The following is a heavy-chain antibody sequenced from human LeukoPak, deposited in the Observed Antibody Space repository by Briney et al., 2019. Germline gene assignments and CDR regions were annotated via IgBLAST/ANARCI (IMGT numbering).Heavy chain of an antibody. CDR3: ARGSILTGYCFDF. CDR2: IHYTGAT. D-gene: IGHD3-9*01. CDR1: GGSITGYY. Sequence: SETLSLTCAVSGGSITGYYWSWIRQTPGRGLEWVGEIHYTGATSYNPSLKSRATISTDTSKNQFSLRLSSVTAADTAVYYCARGSILTGYCFDFWGQGALVTVSS. V-gene: IGHV4-34*01. J-gene: IGHJ4*02.